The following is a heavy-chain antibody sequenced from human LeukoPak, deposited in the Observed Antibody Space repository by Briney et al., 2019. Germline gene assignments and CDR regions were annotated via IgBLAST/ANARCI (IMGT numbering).Heavy chain of an antibody. CDR3: ARESIAVAGGDY. CDR2: IYYSGST. V-gene: IGHV4-39*07. J-gene: IGHJ4*02. D-gene: IGHD6-19*01. CDR1: GGSISSSSYY. Sequence: PSETLSLTCTVSGGSISSSSYYWGWIRQPPGKGLEWIGSIYYSGSTYYNPSLKSRVTISVDTSKNQFSLKLSSVTAADTAVYYCARESIAVAGGDYWGQGTLVTVSS.